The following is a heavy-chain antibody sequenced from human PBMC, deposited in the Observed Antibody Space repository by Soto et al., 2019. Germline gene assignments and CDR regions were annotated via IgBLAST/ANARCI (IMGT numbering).Heavy chain of an antibody. Sequence: GASVKVSCKVSGYTLTELSMHWVRQAPGKGLEWMGGFDPEDGETIYAQKFQGRVTMTEDTSTDTAYMELSSLRSEDTAVYYCATDRDYDILTGYYYRVAFDIWGQGTMVTVSS. J-gene: IGHJ3*02. CDR3: ATDRDYDILTGYYYRVAFDI. D-gene: IGHD3-9*01. CDR2: FDPEDGET. CDR1: GYTLTELS. V-gene: IGHV1-24*01.